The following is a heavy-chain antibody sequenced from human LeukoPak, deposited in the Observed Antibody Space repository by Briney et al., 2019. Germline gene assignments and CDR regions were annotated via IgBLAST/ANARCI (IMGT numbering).Heavy chain of an antibody. CDR1: GFTFSSYS. CDR2: ISGNSATK. J-gene: IGHJ4*03. CDR3: ARDRPRYFEY. Sequence: GGSLRLSCAASGFTFSSYSMTWVQQSPGKGLEWISYISGNSATKYYTDSVKGRFTVSRDNAQNSLYLQMNSLRVEDTAVYYCARDRPRYFEYWGLGTLVTVSS. V-gene: IGHV3-48*01.